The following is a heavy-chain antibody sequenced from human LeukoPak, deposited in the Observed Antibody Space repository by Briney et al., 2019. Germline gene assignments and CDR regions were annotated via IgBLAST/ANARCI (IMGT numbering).Heavy chain of an antibody. D-gene: IGHD6-19*01. CDR1: GFTFSGYS. Sequence: GGSLRLSCAASGFTFSGYSMNWVRQAPGKGLEWLSYISSSGSTVFYADSVQGRFTISRDNAKNLLYLQMNSLRAEDTAVYYCARESNPAVASFQHWGQGILVTVSS. J-gene: IGHJ1*01. V-gene: IGHV3-48*04. CDR3: ARESNPAVASFQH. CDR2: ISSSGSTV.